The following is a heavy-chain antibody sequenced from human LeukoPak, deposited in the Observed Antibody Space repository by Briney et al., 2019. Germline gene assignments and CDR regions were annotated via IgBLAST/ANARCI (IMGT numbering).Heavy chain of an antibody. CDR2: IYPGDSDT. V-gene: IGHV5-51*01. J-gene: IGHJ4*02. D-gene: IGHD6-19*01. Sequence: GESLKISCKGSGYSFTSYWIGWVRQMPGKGLEWMGIIYPGDSDTRYSPSFQGQVTISADKSISTAYLQRSSPKASDTAMYYCARMAVAGGYYFDYWGQGTLVTVSS. CDR1: GYSFTSYW. CDR3: ARMAVAGGYYFDY.